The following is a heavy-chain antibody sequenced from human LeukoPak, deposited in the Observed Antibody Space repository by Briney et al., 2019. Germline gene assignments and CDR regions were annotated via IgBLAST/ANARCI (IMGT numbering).Heavy chain of an antibody. D-gene: IGHD6-13*01. CDR2: ISWNGRNT. Sequence: GGSLRLSCAASGFTFSSYWMHWVRQAPGKGLVWVSGISWNGRNTAYAESLKGRFTISRDNAKNSLYLQMNSLRAEDTAVYYCARAALYSSSWSLVPYYFDYWGQGTLVTVSS. CDR3: ARAALYSSSWSLVPYYFDY. V-gene: IGHV3-74*03. J-gene: IGHJ4*02. CDR1: GFTFSSYW.